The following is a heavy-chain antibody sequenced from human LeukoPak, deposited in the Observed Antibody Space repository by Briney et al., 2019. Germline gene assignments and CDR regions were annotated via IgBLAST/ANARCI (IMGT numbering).Heavy chain of an antibody. CDR3: ARDGSDQWLISWFGP. Sequence: ASVKVSCKASGYTFTSYGISWVRQAPGQGLEWMGWISAYNGNTNYAQKLQGRVTMTTDTSTSTAYMELRSLRSDDTAVYYCARDGSDQWLISWFGPWGQGTLVTVSS. V-gene: IGHV1-18*01. CDR2: ISAYNGNT. CDR1: GYTFTSYG. D-gene: IGHD6-19*01. J-gene: IGHJ5*02.